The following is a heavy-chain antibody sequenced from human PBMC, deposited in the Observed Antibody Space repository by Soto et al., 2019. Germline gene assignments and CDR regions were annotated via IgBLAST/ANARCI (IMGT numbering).Heavy chain of an antibody. D-gene: IGHD2-21*02. CDR3: AHGSCFGADCYPNPYFDF. Sequence: QITLKASGPTLVKPTQTLTLTCTFSGFSLSTTEEGVGWIRQPPGKAPEWLALIYWDDDKRYSPSLKARLTITKDTAKSLVVLTVTNVDPVDTATYYCAHGSCFGADCYPNPYFDFWGQGILVTVSS. CDR1: GFSLSTTEEG. J-gene: IGHJ4*02. CDR2: IYWDDDK. V-gene: IGHV2-5*02.